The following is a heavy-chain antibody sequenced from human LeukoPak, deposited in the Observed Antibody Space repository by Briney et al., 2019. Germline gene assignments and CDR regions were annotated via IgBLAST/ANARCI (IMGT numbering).Heavy chain of an antibody. V-gene: IGHV4-34*01. CDR1: GSSFSGYY. CDR3: ARPLGVRYCSSTSCLPGY. CDR2: INHSGST. Sequence: SETLSLTCAVYGSSFSGYYWSWIRQPPGKGLEWIGEINHSGSTNYNPSLKSRVTISVDTSKNQFSLKLSSVTAADTAVYYCARPLGVRYCSSTSCLPGYWGQGTLVTVSS. J-gene: IGHJ4*02. D-gene: IGHD2-2*01.